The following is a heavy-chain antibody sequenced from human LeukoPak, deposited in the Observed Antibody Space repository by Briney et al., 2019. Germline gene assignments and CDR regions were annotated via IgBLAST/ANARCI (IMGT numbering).Heavy chain of an antibody. CDR1: GGSISSGSCY. J-gene: IGHJ6*03. V-gene: IGHV4-61*02. CDR3: ARDYFVRSLYYYYYMDV. Sequence: SETLSLTCTVSGGSISSGSCYWSWIRQPAGKGLEWIGRIYTSGSTNYNPSLKSRVTISVDTSKNQFSLKLSSVTAADTAVYYCARDYFVRSLYYYYYMDVWGKGTTVTVSS. D-gene: IGHD3-10*01. CDR2: IYTSGST.